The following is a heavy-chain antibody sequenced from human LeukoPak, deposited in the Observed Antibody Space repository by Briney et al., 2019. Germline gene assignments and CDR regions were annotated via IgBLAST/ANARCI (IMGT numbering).Heavy chain of an antibody. CDR2: INTNTGNP. J-gene: IGHJ4*02. Sequence: ASVKVSCKASGYTFTSYAMNWVRQAPGQGLEWMGWINTNTGNPTYAQGFTGRFVFSMDTSVSTAYLQISSLKAEDTAVYYCARVVGCGGDCYSGISDYWGQGTLVTVSS. V-gene: IGHV7-4-1*02. CDR1: GYTFTSYA. CDR3: ARVVGCGGDCYSGISDY. D-gene: IGHD2-21*02.